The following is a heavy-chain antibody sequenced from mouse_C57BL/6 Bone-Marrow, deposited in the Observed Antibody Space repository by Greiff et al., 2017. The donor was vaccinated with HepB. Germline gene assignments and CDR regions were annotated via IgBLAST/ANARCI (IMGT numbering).Heavy chain of an antibody. V-gene: IGHV5-15*04. Sequence: EVKVEESGGGLVQPGGSLKLSCAASGFTFSDYGMAWVRQAPRKGPEWVAFISNLAYSIYYADTVTGRFTISRENAKNTLYLEMSSLRSEDTAMYYCARTAQAPFDYWGQGTTLTVSS. CDR1: GFTFSDYG. CDR3: ARTAQAPFDY. D-gene: IGHD3-2*02. J-gene: IGHJ2*01. CDR2: ISNLAYSI.